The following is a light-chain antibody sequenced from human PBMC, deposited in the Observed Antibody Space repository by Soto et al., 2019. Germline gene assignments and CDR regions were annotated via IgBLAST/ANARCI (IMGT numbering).Light chain of an antibody. Sequence: DIQMTQSPSTLSASVGDRVTITCRASQSISDCLAWYQQKPGKAPKVLIYKASSLESGVTSRFSGSGSGTEFTLTISSLQPDDFATYYCQQYRSYPLPFGGGTKVEIK. V-gene: IGKV1-5*03. CDR1: QSISDC. CDR2: KAS. CDR3: QQYRSYPLP. J-gene: IGKJ4*01.